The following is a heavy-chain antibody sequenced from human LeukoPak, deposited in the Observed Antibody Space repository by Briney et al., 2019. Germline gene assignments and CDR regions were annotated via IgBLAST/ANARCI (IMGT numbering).Heavy chain of an antibody. CDR2: ISGSGGST. Sequence: GGSPRLSCAASGFTFSSYAMSWVRQAPGKGLEWVSAISGSGGSTYYADSVKGRFTISRDNSKNTLYLQMNSLRAEDTAVYYCAKDHRSGGPPFYFDYWGQGTLVTVSS. CDR1: GFTFSSYA. J-gene: IGHJ4*02. V-gene: IGHV3-23*01. CDR3: AKDHRSGGPPFYFDY.